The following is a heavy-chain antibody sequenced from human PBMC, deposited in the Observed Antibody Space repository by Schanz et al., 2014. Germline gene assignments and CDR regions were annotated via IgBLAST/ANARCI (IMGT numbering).Heavy chain of an antibody. CDR2: SSGGGGTT. V-gene: IGHV3-23*01. J-gene: IGHJ4*02. Sequence: EVQLLESGGGLIQPGGFLRLSCAASGFTFRDAWMSWVRQAPGKRLEWVSASSGGGGTTFYTDSVEGRFTISIDNSKSTLYLQMNSLRAEDTAFYHCVSSGSHSSYAVWGQGTMVTVSS. CDR3: VSSGSHSSYAV. D-gene: IGHD3-10*01. CDR1: GFTFRDAW.